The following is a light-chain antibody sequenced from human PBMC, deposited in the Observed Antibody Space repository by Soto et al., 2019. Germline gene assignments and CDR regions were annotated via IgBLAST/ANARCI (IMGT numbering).Light chain of an antibody. CDR2: EVS. J-gene: IGLJ2*01. CDR1: SSDVGGYNY. V-gene: IGLV2-14*01. CDR3: SSYTTTNTLQLV. Sequence: QSALTQPASVSGSPGQSITISCTGTSSDVGGYNYVSWYQHHPGKAPKLIIYEVSYRPSGVSNRFSGSKSGNTASLTISGLQAEDEADYWCSSYTTTNTLQLVFGGGTKLTVL.